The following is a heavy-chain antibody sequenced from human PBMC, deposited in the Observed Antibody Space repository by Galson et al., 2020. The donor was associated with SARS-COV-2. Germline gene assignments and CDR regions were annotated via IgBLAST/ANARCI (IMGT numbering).Heavy chain of an antibody. Sequence: GRSLRLSCAASGFTFSSYWMSWVRQAPGKGLEWVANIKQDGSEKYYVDSVKGRFTISRDNAKNSLYLQMNSLRAEDTAVYYCARERDIAARNGVTYYYYGMDVWGQGTTVTVSS. J-gene: IGHJ6*02. CDR1: GFTFSSYW. D-gene: IGHD6-13*01. V-gene: IGHV3-7*03. CDR3: ARERDIAARNGVTYYYYGMDV. CDR2: IKQDGSEK.